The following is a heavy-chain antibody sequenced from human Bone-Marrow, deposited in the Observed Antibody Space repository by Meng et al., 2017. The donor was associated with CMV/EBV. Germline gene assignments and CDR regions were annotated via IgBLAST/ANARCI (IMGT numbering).Heavy chain of an antibody. Sequence: EVPLVESGGGLIQPRGSLRLSCEDSGFTFSNYWMHWVRQVPGEGLVWVSRINEDGRITSYADSVKGRFTISRDNARNTLYLQMNSLRADDSAVYYCARDLSGSRDYWGRGTLVTVSS. D-gene: IGHD1-26*01. CDR1: GFTFSNYW. CDR2: INEDGRIT. CDR3: ARDLSGSRDY. J-gene: IGHJ4*02. V-gene: IGHV3-74*01.